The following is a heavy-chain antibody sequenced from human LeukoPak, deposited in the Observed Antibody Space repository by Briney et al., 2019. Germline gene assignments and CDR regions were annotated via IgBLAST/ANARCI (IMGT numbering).Heavy chain of an antibody. D-gene: IGHD6-13*01. J-gene: IGHJ4*02. CDR1: GFTFSNYG. V-gene: IGHV3-30*02. CDR2: IRYDGSTK. CDR3: AKDESCSSSFDQ. Sequence: GGSLRLSCAASGFTFSNYGMHWVRQAPGKGLEWVAFIRYDGSTKFYADSVKGRFTISRDNSKSTLELQMNSLRGEDTAVYYCAKDESCSSSFDQWGQGTLVTVSS.